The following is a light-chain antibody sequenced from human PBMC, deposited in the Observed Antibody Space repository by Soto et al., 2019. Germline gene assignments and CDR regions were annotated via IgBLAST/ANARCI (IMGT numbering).Light chain of an antibody. J-gene: IGKJ3*01. CDR1: QGIRND. CDR2: AAS. Sequence: DIQMTQSPSSLSASVGDRVTITCRASQGIRNDLGWFQQKPGKVPKSLIYAASRLQSGVPSRFSGSGSGTDFTLTITSLQPDDFATYYCQHYNTYPYTFGPGTKVDIE. V-gene: IGKV1-16*01. CDR3: QHYNTYPYT.